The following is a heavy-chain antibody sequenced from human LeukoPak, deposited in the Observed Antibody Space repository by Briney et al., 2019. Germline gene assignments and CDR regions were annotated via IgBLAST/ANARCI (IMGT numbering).Heavy chain of an antibody. CDR1: GFILNDYG. J-gene: IGHJ4*02. CDR2: IWFDKNQ. CDR3: ARDLGRGIVVDPFDY. D-gene: IGHD3-22*01. Sequence: PGGSLRLSCAASGFILNDYGMHWVRQAPGKGLEWVADIWFDKNQHFADSVKGRFAISRDNSKNTVYLQINSLRAEDTAVYYCARDLGRGIVVDPFDYWGQGTLVTVSS. V-gene: IGHV3-33*01.